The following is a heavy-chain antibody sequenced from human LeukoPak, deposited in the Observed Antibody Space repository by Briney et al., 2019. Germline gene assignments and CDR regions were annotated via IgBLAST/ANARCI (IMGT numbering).Heavy chain of an antibody. CDR2: IYYSGST. J-gene: IGHJ4*02. V-gene: IGHV4-59*01. D-gene: IGHD3-10*01. CDR1: GGSITSYY. Sequence: SETLSLTCTVSGGSITSYYWSWIRQPPGRGLEWIGYIYYSGSTNYNPSLESRFTISVDTSKKHFSLKMSSVTAADTALYYCASTNYNPSLDSRVTISVHTSKKQFSPKLSSVPAADTAVYYCATLIRPAIAVARPYYFDYWGQGTLVTVSS. CDR3: ASTNYNPSLDSRVTISVHTSKKQFSPKLSSVPAADTAVYYCATLIRPAIAVARPYYFDY.